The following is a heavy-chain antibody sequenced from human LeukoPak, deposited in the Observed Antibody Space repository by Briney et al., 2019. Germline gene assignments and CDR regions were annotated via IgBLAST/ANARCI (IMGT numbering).Heavy chain of an antibody. Sequence: KASETLSLTCTVSGGSISSYYWSWIRQPPGKRLEWIGYIYYSGSTNYNPSLKSRVTISVDTSKNQFSLKLSSVTAADTAVYYCAREMWHDYDSSGYYYGWFDPWGQGTLVTVSS. V-gene: IGHV4-59*01. CDR1: GGSISSYY. J-gene: IGHJ5*02. CDR2: IYYSGST. CDR3: AREMWHDYDSSGYYYGWFDP. D-gene: IGHD3-22*01.